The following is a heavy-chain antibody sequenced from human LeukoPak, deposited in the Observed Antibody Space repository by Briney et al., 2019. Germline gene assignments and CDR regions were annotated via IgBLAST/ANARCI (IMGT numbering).Heavy chain of an antibody. Sequence: GGSLRLSCAASGFTFSSYSMNWVRQAPGKGLEWVSSISSSSSYIYYADSVKGRFTISRDNAKNSLYLQMNSLRAEDTAVYYCARVGWDMVRGGRPFDPWGQGTLVTVSS. V-gene: IGHV3-21*04. D-gene: IGHD3-10*01. J-gene: IGHJ5*02. CDR2: ISSSSSYI. CDR3: ARVGWDMVRGGRPFDP. CDR1: GFTFSSYS.